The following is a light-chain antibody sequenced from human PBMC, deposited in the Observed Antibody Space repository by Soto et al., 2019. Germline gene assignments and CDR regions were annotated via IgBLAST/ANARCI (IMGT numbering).Light chain of an antibody. CDR3: SSYTSSSTLV. J-gene: IGLJ2*01. CDR1: SSDVGSYNR. V-gene: IGLV2-18*02. Sequence: QSALTQPPSVSGSPGQSVTISCTGTSSDVGSYNRVSWYQQPPGTAPKLMIHEVSNRPSGVPDRFSGSKSGNTASLTISGLQAEHEADYYCSSYTSSSTLVFGGGTQLTVL. CDR2: EVS.